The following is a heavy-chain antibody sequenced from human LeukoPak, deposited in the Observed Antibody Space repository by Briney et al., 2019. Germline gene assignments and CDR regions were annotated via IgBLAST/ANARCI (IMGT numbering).Heavy chain of an antibody. CDR2: FNPEDGDK. CDR3: ATDPVGYCSSDSCYSVDY. D-gene: IGHD2-15*01. Sequence: ASVKVSCKVSGHTLTELSIQWVRQAPGKGLEWMGGFNPEDGDKIYVQKFQGRVTMTEDTSTDTAYMELSSLRSEDTAVYYCATDPVGYCSSDSCYSVDYWGQGTLVTVSS. J-gene: IGHJ4*02. V-gene: IGHV1-24*01. CDR1: GHTLTELS.